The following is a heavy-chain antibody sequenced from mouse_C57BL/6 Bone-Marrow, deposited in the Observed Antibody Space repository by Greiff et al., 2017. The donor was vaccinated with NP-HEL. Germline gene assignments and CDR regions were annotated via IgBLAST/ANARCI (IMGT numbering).Heavy chain of an antibody. J-gene: IGHJ2*01. CDR1: GYTFTSYW. Sequence: VQLQQPGAELVMPGASVKLSCKASGYTFTSYWMHWVKQRPGRGLEWIGRIDPNSGGTKYNEKFKSKATLTVDKPSSTAYMQLSSLTSEDSAVYYCARDSLYGNFYYFDYWGQGTTLTVSS. CDR3: ARDSLYGNFYYFDY. CDR2: IDPNSGGT. D-gene: IGHD2-1*01. V-gene: IGHV1-72*01.